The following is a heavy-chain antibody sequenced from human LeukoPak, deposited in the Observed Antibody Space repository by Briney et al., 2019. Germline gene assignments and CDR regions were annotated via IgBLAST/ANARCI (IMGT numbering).Heavy chain of an antibody. D-gene: IGHD3-16*02. CDR3: ARGYTLEY. CDR2: IYSGDSTYYGDRT. CDR1: GFTVSTNY. V-gene: IGHV3-NL1*01. Sequence: GGSLRLSCAASGFTVSTNYMSWVRQAPGRGLVWVSVIYSGDSTYYGDRTYYAASVKGRFTISRDSSKNTLYLQMNSLRVEDTAVYFCARGYTLEYWGQGTLVTVSS. J-gene: IGHJ4*02.